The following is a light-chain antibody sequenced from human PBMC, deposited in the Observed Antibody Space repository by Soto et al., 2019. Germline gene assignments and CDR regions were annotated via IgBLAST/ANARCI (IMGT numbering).Light chain of an antibody. CDR2: EAT. CDR3: CSYASSSTYV. J-gene: IGLJ1*01. CDR1: SSDVGSYNL. V-gene: IGLV2-23*01. Sequence: QSVLTQPASLSGSPGQSITISCTGTSSDVGSYNLVSWYQQHPGKAPKLMIYEATKRPSGVSDRFSGSRSGNTASLTISGLQAEDEADYYCCSYASSSTYVFGTGTKVTVL.